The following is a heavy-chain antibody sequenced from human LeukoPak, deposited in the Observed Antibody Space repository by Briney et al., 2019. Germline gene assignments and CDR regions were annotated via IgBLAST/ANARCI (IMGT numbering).Heavy chain of an antibody. CDR1: GGSISSYY. Sequence: PSETLSLTCTVSGGSISSYYWSWIRQPPGKGLEWIGYIYYSGSTNYNPSLKSRVTISVDTSKNQFSLKLTSVTAADTAVYYCARHVTGPYFFDYWGQGTLVTVSS. CDR2: IYYSGST. D-gene: IGHD1-14*01. CDR3: ARHVTGPYFFDY. V-gene: IGHV4-59*08. J-gene: IGHJ4*02.